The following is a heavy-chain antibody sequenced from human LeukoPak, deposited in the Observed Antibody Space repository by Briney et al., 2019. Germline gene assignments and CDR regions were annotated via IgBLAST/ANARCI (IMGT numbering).Heavy chain of an antibody. CDR2: TYYGSKWSN. J-gene: IGHJ4*02. V-gene: IGHV6-1*01. D-gene: IGHD1-14*01. Sequence: SQTLSLTCVISGDSVSSNGVAWNWVRQSPSRGLEWLGRTYYGSKWSNDYALSVKSRITINPDTSKNQFSLQLNSVTPEDMAVYCTRGRNSAFDYWGQGTLVTVSS. CDR1: GDSVSSNGVA. CDR3: TRGRNSAFDY.